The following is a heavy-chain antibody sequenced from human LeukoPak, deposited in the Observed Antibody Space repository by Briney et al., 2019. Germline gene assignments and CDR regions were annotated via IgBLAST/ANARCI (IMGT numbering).Heavy chain of an antibody. CDR1: GFTFSSYA. J-gene: IGHJ4*02. CDR2: ISSSGNTI. V-gene: IGHV3-48*03. Sequence: GESLRLSCAASGFTFSSYAMHWVRQAPGKGLEWVSHISSSGNTIYYGDSVKGRFTISRDNAKNSLYLQMNSLRAEDTAVYYCARRDHGAFDYWGQGTLVTVSS. CDR3: ARRDHGAFDY. D-gene: IGHD1-14*01.